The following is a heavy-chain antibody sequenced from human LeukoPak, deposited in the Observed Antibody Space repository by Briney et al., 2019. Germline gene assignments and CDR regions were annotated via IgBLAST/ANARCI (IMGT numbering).Heavy chain of an antibody. D-gene: IGHD6-13*01. V-gene: IGHV3-23*01. J-gene: IGHJ6*04. CDR1: GFTFSSYA. CDR2: ISGSGGST. CDR3: AKDLLAAAAGTEDV. Sequence: GGSLRLSCAASGFTFSSYAMSWVRQAPGKGLEWVLAISGSGGSTYYADSVKGRFTISRDNSKNTLYLQMNSLRAEDTAVYYCAKDLLAAAAGTEDVWGKGTTVTVSS.